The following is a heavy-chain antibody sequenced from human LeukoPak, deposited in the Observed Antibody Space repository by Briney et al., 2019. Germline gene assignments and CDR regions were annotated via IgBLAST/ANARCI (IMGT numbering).Heavy chain of an antibody. Sequence: SETLSLTCTVSGGSISTSSFYFGWIRQPPGKGLEWIGVIYYSGSTYYNPSLKSRVTISADTSKNQFSLKLSSVTAADTAVYFCASDCSSTSCYARYYFDNWGQGTLVTVSS. CDR1: GGSISTSSFY. CDR2: IYYSGST. V-gene: IGHV4-39*01. J-gene: IGHJ4*02. D-gene: IGHD2-2*01. CDR3: ASDCSSTSCYARYYFDN.